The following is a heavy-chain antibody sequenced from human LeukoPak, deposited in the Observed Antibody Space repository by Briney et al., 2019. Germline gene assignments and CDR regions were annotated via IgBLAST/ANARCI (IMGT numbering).Heavy chain of an antibody. J-gene: IGHJ4*02. Sequence: GESLKISCAASGFMFSGYAMNWVRQAPGKGLEWVSTISFSGFRKYYAEAVEGRFTIARDNSKNTVYLQMSGLRAEDTAVYYCARVTEYCRGGSCYTGDHWGQGTLVTVSS. D-gene: IGHD2-15*01. CDR2: ISFSGFRK. CDR1: GFMFSGYA. V-gene: IGHV3-23*01. CDR3: ARVTEYCRGGSCYTGDH.